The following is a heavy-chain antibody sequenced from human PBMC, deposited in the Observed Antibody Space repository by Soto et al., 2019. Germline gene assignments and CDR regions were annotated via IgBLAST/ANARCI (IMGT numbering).Heavy chain of an antibody. CDR2: IYHSGST. CDR3: ARGRGEFDA. Sequence: SSETLSLTCAVSGGSISSGGYSWSWIRQPPGKGLEWIGYIYHSGSTYYNPSLKSRVTISVDTSKNQLSLNLRSVSAADTAVYYCARGRGEFDAWGQGTPVTVSS. D-gene: IGHD2-21*01. CDR1: GGSISSGGYS. J-gene: IGHJ5*02. V-gene: IGHV4-30-2*01.